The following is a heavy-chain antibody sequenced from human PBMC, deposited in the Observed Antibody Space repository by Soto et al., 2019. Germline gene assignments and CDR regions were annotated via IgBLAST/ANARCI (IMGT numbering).Heavy chain of an antibody. Sequence: QVQLQESGPGLVKPSETLSLTCTASVGSMSPYSWGWFRQPPGRGLGGIGYIYYSGSTNYNPSLKSRVTISVDTSKNQFSLRLSSVTAADTAVYYCARAAAAGDYYYYGMDVWGQGTTVTVSS. CDR2: IYYSGST. J-gene: IGHJ6*02. CDR1: VGSMSPYS. V-gene: IGHV4-59*01. D-gene: IGHD6-13*01. CDR3: ARAAAAGDYYYYGMDV.